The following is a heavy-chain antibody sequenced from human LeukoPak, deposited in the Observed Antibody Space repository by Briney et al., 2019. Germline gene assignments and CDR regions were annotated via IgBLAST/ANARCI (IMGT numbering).Heavy chain of an antibody. J-gene: IGHJ4*02. Sequence: PGGSLRLSCAASGFTFSSYGMHWVRQAPGKGLEWVAVIWYDGNNKYYADSVKGRFTISRDNSKNTLYPQMNSLRAEDTAVYYCASALDYYDSRDIDYWGQGTLVTVSS. D-gene: IGHD3-22*01. CDR1: GFTFSSYG. CDR2: IWYDGNNK. CDR3: ASALDYYDSRDIDY. V-gene: IGHV3-33*01.